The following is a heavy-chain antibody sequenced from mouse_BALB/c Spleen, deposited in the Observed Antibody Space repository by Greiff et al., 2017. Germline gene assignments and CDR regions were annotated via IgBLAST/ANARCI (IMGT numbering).Heavy chain of an antibody. CDR1: GFSLTGYG. V-gene: IGHV2-6-7*01. CDR3: ARYRYDGYYAMDY. CDR2: IWGDGST. D-gene: IGHD2-14*01. J-gene: IGHJ4*01. Sequence: VKLVESGPGLVAPSQSLSITCTVSGFSLTGYGVNWVRQPPGKGLEWLGMIWGDGSTDYNSALKSRLSISKDNSKSQVFLKMNSLQTDDTARYYCARYRYDGYYAMDYWGQGTSVTVSS.